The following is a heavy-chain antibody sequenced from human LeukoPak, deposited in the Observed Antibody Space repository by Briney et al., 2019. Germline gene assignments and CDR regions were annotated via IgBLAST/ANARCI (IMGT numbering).Heavy chain of an antibody. Sequence: GGSLRLFCAASGFTFSRYGMHWVRQAPGKGLEWVSAISGSGGSTYYADSVKGRFTISRDTSKNTLWLQMNSLRVDDTALYYCAKSLGGDYGSGSYYVVFDSWGQGTLVTVSS. CDR2: ISGSGGST. CDR3: AKSLGGDYGSGSYYVVFDS. D-gene: IGHD3-10*01. V-gene: IGHV3-23*01. J-gene: IGHJ4*02. CDR1: GFTFSRYG.